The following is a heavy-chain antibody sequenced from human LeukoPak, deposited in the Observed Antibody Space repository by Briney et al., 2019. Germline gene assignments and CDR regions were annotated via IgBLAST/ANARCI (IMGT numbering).Heavy chain of an antibody. Sequence: SELLSLTCTVSGDSISSSDYYWGWIRQPPGKGLEWIGSIYSSGSPYYNPSLKSRVTISVDTSKNQFSLKVISVTAADTAVYYCARWRTAWTGFDYWGQGTRVTVSS. CDR1: GDSISSSDYY. D-gene: IGHD3/OR15-3a*01. CDR3: ARWRTAWTGFDY. J-gene: IGHJ4*02. CDR2: IYSSGSP. V-gene: IGHV4-39*01.